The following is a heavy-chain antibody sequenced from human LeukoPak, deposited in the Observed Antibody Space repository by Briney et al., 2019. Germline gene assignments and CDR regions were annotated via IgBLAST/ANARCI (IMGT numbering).Heavy chain of an antibody. J-gene: IGHJ4*02. CDR3: ARGSSGWYGIDY. V-gene: IGHV3-74*01. CDR2: INIDGTSA. D-gene: IGHD6-19*01. Sequence: GGSLRLSCAASGFTFSNYWMHWVRQVPGKGLVCVSRINIDGTSASYADSVKGRFTISRDNAKNALYLQMNSLRAEDTAVYYCARGSSGWYGIDYWGQGALVNVSS. CDR1: GFTFSNYW.